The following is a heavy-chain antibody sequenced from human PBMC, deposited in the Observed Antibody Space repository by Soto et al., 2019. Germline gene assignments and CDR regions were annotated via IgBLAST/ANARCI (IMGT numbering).Heavy chain of an antibody. D-gene: IGHD6-6*01. Sequence: LGGSLRLSCAASGFTFSSYAMSWVHQAPGKGLEWVSAISGSGGSTYYADSVKGRFTISRDNSKNTLYLQMNSLRAEDTAVYYCAKASSSSVYYYYYMDVWGKGTTVTVSS. CDR2: ISGSGGST. J-gene: IGHJ6*03. CDR1: GFTFSSYA. CDR3: AKASSSSVYYYYYMDV. V-gene: IGHV3-23*01.